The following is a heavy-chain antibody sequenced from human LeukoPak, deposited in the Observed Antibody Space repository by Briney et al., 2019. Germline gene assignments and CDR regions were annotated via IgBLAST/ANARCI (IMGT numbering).Heavy chain of an antibody. D-gene: IGHD3-22*01. CDR2: ISFDGSNK. J-gene: IGHJ5*02. Sequence: GGSLRLSCAASGFTVSSNYMSWVRQAPGKGLEWVAVISFDGSNKYYADSVKGRFTISRDNSKNTLYLQMNSLRVEDTAVYYCARGLFGSSYYDSSVGNWLDPWGQGTLVTVSS. V-gene: IGHV3-30*03. CDR3: ARGLFGSSYYDSSVGNWLDP. CDR1: GFTVSSNY.